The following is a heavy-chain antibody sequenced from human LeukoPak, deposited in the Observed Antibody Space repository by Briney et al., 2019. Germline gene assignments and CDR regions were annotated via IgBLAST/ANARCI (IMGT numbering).Heavy chain of an antibody. CDR1: GGSISNYY. Sequence: SETLSLTCTVSGGSISNYYWNWIRQPPGKGLEWIGYIHYSGSTNYNPSLKSRVTISVDTSKNQFSLKLSSVTAADTAVYYCARAGARYSSGWYWFDPWGQGTLVTVSS. CDR2: IHYSGST. J-gene: IGHJ5*02. D-gene: IGHD6-19*01. V-gene: IGHV4-59*01. CDR3: ARAGARYSSGWYWFDP.